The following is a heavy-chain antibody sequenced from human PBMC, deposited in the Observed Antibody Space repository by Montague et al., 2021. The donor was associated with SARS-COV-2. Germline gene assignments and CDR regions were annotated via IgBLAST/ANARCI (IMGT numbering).Heavy chain of an antibody. Sequence: SLRLSCAASGFTFSSYAMTWVRQAPGKGLEWVSLLSSGGDITYFTDSVKGRINNSRDNSKNAFYLQMNNLRVGDTAVYYCARALRYCGGGTCYPLAFDYWGQGTLVTVSS. J-gene: IGHJ4*02. CDR1: GFTFSSYA. V-gene: IGHV3-23*01. CDR2: LSSGGDIT. D-gene: IGHD2-15*01. CDR3: ARALRYCGGGTCYPLAFDY.